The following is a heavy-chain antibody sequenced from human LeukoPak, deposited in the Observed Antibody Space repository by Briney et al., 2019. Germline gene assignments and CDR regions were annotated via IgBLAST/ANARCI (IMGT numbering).Heavy chain of an antibody. CDR1: GFTFSSYS. V-gene: IGHV3-21*01. CDR3: ASFWSGYYSIY. D-gene: IGHD3-3*01. Sequence: GGSLRLSCAASGFTFSSYSMNWVGQAPGKGMEGVSSISSSSSYIYYADSVKGRFTISRDNAKNSLYLQINSLRAEDTAVYYCASFWSGYYSIYWGQGTLVTVSS. CDR2: ISSSSSYI. J-gene: IGHJ4*02.